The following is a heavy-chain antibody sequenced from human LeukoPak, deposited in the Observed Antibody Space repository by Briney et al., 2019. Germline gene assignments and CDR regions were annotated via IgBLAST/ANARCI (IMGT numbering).Heavy chain of an antibody. CDR1: GFTFSSYS. V-gene: IGHV3-21*01. D-gene: IGHD2-2*01. J-gene: IGHJ4*02. CDR3: ARLGGIVVVPAAMFDY. Sequence: GGSLGLSCAASGFTFSSYSMNWVRQAPGKGLEWVSSISSSSSYIYYADSVKGRFTISRDNAKNSLYLQMNSLRAEDTAVYYCARLGGIVVVPAAMFDYWGQGTLVTVSS. CDR2: ISSSSSYI.